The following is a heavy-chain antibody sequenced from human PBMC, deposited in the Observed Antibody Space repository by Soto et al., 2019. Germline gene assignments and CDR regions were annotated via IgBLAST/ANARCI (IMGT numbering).Heavy chain of an antibody. CDR1: GFTFSSYG. V-gene: IGHV3-74*01. Sequence: EVQLVESGGGLVQPGESLRLSCAASGFTFSSYGMHWVRQAPGKGLVWVSRINSDGSSTNYADSVKGRFTISRDNAKNTLYLQMNSLRAEDTAVYYCARGHYYDMDVWGQGTTVTVSS. CDR2: INSDGSST. J-gene: IGHJ6*02. CDR3: ARGHYYDMDV.